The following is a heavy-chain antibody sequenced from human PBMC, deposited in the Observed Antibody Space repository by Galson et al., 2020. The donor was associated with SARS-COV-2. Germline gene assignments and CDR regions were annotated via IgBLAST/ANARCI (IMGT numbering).Heavy chain of an antibody. CDR2: ISVSGIST. J-gene: IGHJ4*02. D-gene: IGHD6-19*01. CDR3: AKDNPRIAVLLNY. V-gene: IGHV3-23*01. CDR1: GFTFGSYA. Sequence: GGSLRLSCVDSGFTFGSYAMSWVRQAPGKGLEWVSVISVSGISTYYAESVKGRFTISRDNSNNIVYLQMNSLRAEDTAVYYCAKDNPRIAVLLNYWGQGTLVTVSS.